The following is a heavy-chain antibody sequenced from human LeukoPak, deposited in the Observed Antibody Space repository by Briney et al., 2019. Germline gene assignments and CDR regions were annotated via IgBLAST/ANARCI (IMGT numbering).Heavy chain of an antibody. CDR1: GGSFSGYY. CDR2: INHSGST. CDR3: ARRASYSYGCY. V-gene: IGHV4-34*01. J-gene: IGHJ4*02. Sequence: PSETLSLTCAVYGGSFSGYYWSWIRQPPGKGLEWIGEINHSGSTNYNPSLKSRVTISVDTSKNQFSLKLSSVTAADTAVYYCARRASYSYGCYWGQGTLVTVSS. D-gene: IGHD5-18*01.